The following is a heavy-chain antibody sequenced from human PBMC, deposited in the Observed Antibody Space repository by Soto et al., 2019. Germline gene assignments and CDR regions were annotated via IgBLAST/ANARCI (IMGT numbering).Heavy chain of an antibody. CDR2: IYHSGST. V-gene: IGHV4-4*02. J-gene: IGHJ3*02. Sequence: QVQLQESGPGLVKPSGTLSLTRAVSGGSISSSNWWSWVRQPPGKGLEWIGEIYHSGSTNYNPSLKSRVTISVDKSKNQFSLKLSSVTAADTAVYYCARAPLIAVAGNVHVKDAFDIWGQGTMVTVSS. CDR3: ARAPLIAVAGNVHVKDAFDI. CDR1: GGSISSSNW. D-gene: IGHD6-19*01.